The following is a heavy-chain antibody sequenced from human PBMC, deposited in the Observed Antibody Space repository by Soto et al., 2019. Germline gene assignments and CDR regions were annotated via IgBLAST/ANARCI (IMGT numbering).Heavy chain of an antibody. D-gene: IGHD3-10*01. V-gene: IGHV1-69*02. J-gene: IGHJ6*02. CDR2: IIPILGIA. Sequence: QVQLVQSGAEVKKPGSSVKVSCKASGGTFSSYTISWVRQAPGQGLEWMGRIIPILGIANYAQKFQGRVTITADKTTSTADMALSSLRSEDTAVYYCARRPITPPYYGMDVWGQETKLTVSS. CDR3: ARRPITPPYYGMDV. CDR1: GGTFSSYT.